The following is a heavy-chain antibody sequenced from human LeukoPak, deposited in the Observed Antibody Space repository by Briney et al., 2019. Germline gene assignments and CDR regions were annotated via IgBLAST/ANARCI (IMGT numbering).Heavy chain of an antibody. Sequence: SETLSLTCAVYGGSFSGYYWSWIRQPPGKGLEWIASIHYSETTYYNPSLKSRVTISVDTSKNHFSLKLSSVTAADTAVYYCARGPTYQPIDFWGQGTLVTVSS. CDR2: IHYSETT. V-gene: IGHV4-34*01. J-gene: IGHJ4*02. D-gene: IGHD2-2*01. CDR1: GGSFSGYY. CDR3: ARGPTYQPIDF.